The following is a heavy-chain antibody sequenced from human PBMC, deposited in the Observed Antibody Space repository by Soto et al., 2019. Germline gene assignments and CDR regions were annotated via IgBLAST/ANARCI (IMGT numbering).Heavy chain of an antibody. CDR2: ISSSSSYI. J-gene: IGHJ4*02. Sequence: GGSLRLSCAASGFTFSSYSMNWVRQAPGKGLEWVSSISSSSSYIYYADSVKGRFTISRDNAKNSLYLQMNSLRAEDTAVYYCARETPESSGWFRGVFDYWGQGTLVTVSS. CDR1: GFTFSSYS. CDR3: ARETPESSGWFRGVFDY. V-gene: IGHV3-21*01. D-gene: IGHD6-19*01.